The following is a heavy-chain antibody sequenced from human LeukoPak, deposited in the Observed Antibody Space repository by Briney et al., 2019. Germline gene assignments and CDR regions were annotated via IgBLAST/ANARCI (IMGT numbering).Heavy chain of an antibody. D-gene: IGHD1-1*01. J-gene: IGHJ6*03. CDR3: AREAQTKVQLERQVYYYYYMDV. V-gene: IGHV4-30-2*01. CDR2: IYHSGST. CDR1: GGSISSGGYY. Sequence: ASETLSLTCTVSGGSISSGGYYWSWIRQPPGKGLEWIGYIYHSGSTYYNPSLKSRVTILLDTSKKQFSLKLSSVTAADTAVYYCAREAQTKVQLERQVYYYYYMDVWGKGTTVTVSS.